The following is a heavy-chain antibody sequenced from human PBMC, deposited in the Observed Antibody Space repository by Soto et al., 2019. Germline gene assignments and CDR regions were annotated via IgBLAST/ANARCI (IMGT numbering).Heavy chain of an antibody. J-gene: IGHJ5*02. Sequence: EVQLLESGGGLVQPGGSLRLSCAAPGFTFDNYAMTWVRLTPGKGLEWVSTITGSGVMAFHADSVKGRFTASRDNAKNMLFLQMNSLTVEDTGIYYCAKNFDFIYGFDLGDTWGQGTLVTVS. CDR3: AKNFDFIYGFDLGDT. V-gene: IGHV3-23*01. CDR1: GFTFDNYA. D-gene: IGHD3-10*01. CDR2: ITGSGVMA.